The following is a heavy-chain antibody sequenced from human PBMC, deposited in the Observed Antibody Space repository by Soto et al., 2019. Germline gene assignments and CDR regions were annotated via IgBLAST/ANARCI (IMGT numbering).Heavy chain of an antibody. CDR2: INAGNGNT. CDR1: GYTFTSYA. CDR3: AREGGPTGIAAAGTRFDP. D-gene: IGHD6-13*01. J-gene: IGHJ5*02. Sequence: ASVKVSCKASGYTFTSYAMHWVRQAPGQRLEWMGWINAGNGNTKYSQKFQGRVTITRDTSASTAYMELSSLRSEDTAVYYCAREGGPTGIAAAGTRFDPWGQGPLVTVSS. V-gene: IGHV1-3*01.